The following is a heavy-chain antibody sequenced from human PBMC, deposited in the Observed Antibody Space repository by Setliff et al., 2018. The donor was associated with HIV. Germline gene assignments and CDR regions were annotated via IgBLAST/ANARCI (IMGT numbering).Heavy chain of an antibody. D-gene: IGHD5-12*01. CDR2: INPTGGST. V-gene: IGHV1-46*01. CDR3: ARDLKEDSGPDVIGLSSDTFDI. CDR1: GYSFTNHY. J-gene: IGHJ3*02. Sequence: ASVKVSCKPSGYSFTNHYMHWVRQAPGQGLEWMGVINPTGGSTRNTQKFQGRVIMTRDTSTNTLYMELSNLRSDDTAVYYCARDLKEDSGPDVIGLSSDTFDIWGQGTMVTVSS.